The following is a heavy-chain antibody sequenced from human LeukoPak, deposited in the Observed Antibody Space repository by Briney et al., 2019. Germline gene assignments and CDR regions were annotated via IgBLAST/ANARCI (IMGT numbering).Heavy chain of an antibody. CDR3: ARIAVADQWDY. J-gene: IGHJ4*02. CDR1: GYTFTGYY. D-gene: IGHD6-19*01. V-gene: IGHV1-2*06. Sequence: GASVKVSCKASGYTFTGYYMHWVRQAPGQGLGWMGRINPNSGGTNYAQKFQGRVTMTRDTSISTAYMELSRLRSDDTAVYYCARIAVADQWDYWGQGTLVTVSS. CDR2: INPNSGGT.